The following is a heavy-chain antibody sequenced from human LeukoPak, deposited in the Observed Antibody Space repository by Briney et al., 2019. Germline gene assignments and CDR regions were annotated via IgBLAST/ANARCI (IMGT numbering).Heavy chain of an antibody. J-gene: IGHJ3*02. Sequence: ASVKVSCKASGYTFTSYYMHWVRQAPGQGREWMGIINPSGGSTSYAQKFQGRVTMTRDTSTSTVYMELSSLRSEDTAVYYCARAPVRRYDILTGYFRAFDIWGQGTMVTVSS. D-gene: IGHD3-9*01. V-gene: IGHV1-46*03. CDR3: ARAPVRRYDILTGYFRAFDI. CDR1: GYTFTSYY. CDR2: INPSGGST.